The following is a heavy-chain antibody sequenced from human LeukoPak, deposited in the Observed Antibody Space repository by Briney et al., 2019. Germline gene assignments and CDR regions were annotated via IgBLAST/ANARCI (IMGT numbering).Heavy chain of an antibody. Sequence: ASVKVSCKASGYTFTGYYMHWVRQAPGQGLEWMGWINPNSGGTNYAQKFQGRVTMTRDTSISTAYMELSRLRSDDTAVYYCAGDFTSVYYDSSGSGWGQGTLVTVSS. D-gene: IGHD3-22*01. CDR1: GYTFTGYY. CDR2: INPNSGGT. CDR3: AGDFTSVYYDSSGSG. V-gene: IGHV1-2*02. J-gene: IGHJ4*02.